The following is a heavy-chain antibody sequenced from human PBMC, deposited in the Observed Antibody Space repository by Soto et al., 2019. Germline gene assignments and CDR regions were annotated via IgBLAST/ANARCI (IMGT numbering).Heavy chain of an antibody. CDR2: INPSGGST. CDR1: GSTFTSYY. J-gene: IGHJ4*02. CDR3: AKDSKELELRFMVNY. V-gene: IGHV1-46*01. D-gene: IGHD1-7*01. Sequence: ASVTVSCKASGSTFTSYYMHWVRQAPGQGLEWMGIINPSGGSTSYAQKFQGRVTMTRDTSTSTVYMELSSLRAEDTAVYYCAKDSKELELRFMVNYWGQGTLVTVSS.